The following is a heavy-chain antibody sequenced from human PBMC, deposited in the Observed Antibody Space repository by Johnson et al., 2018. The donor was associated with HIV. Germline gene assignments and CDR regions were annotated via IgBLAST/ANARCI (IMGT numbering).Heavy chain of an antibody. CDR1: GFTFSSYG. CDR2: IWYDGSNK. CDR3: ASSWGNAFDI. J-gene: IGHJ3*02. D-gene: IGHD7-27*01. V-gene: IGHV3-33*01. Sequence: QVQLVESGGGVVQPGRSLRLSCAASGFTFSSYGMHWVRQAPGKGLEWVAVIWYDGSNKYYADSVKGRFTISRDNSKNTLYLQMNSLGAEETAVYYCASSWGNAFDIWGQGTMVTVSS.